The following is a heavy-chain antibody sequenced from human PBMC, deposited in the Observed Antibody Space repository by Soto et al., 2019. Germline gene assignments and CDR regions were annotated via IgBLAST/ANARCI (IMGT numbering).Heavy chain of an antibody. CDR2: FDPEDGET. J-gene: IGHJ4*02. V-gene: IGHV1-24*01. CDR1: GYTLTELS. D-gene: IGHD5-18*01. CDR3: ATLSGYSYGLDY. Sequence: SVKVSCKVSGYTLTELSMHWVRQAPGKGLEWMGGFDPEDGETIYAQKFQGRVTMTEDTSTDTAYMELSSLRSEDTAVYYCATLSGYSYGLDYWGQGTLVTVSS.